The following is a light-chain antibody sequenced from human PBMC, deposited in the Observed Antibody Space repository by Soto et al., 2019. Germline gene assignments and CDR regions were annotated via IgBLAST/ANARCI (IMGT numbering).Light chain of an antibody. Sequence: EIVLTQSPATLSVSPGERATLSCRASQSVSTNLAWYQQKPGQAPRLLIYGASTRATGIPGRFSGSGSGTEFTLTISSLQSEEFAVYYCQQYNNWPPRVIFGQGTKLEIK. J-gene: IGKJ2*01. CDR1: QSVSTN. CDR3: QQYNNWPPRVI. CDR2: GAS. V-gene: IGKV3-15*01.